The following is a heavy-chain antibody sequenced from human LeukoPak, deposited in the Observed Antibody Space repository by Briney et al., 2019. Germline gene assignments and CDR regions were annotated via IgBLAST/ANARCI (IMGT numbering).Heavy chain of an antibody. CDR2: IYSSGTT. CDR1: GGSMSGHW. D-gene: IGHD2-2*01. V-gene: IGHV4-4*07. CDR3: ARDWEYCSSTICYRWFDP. Sequence: PSGTLSLTCTVSGGSMSGHWWTWIRQPAGKGLEWIGRIYSSGTTGYKASLKSRVTSSLDTSKNQFSLQLNSMTAADTAVYYCARDWEYCSSTICYRWFDPWGQGTLVTVSS. J-gene: IGHJ5*02.